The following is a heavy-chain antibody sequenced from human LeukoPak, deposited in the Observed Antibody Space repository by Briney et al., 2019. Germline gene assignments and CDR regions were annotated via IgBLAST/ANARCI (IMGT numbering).Heavy chain of an antibody. J-gene: IGHJ3*02. CDR2: ISYSGIT. D-gene: IGHD1-26*01. Sequence: SEALSLTCAVSGGSITNSSNYWGWIRQPPGKGLEWIGSISYSGITSYNPSLRSRVTISVDTSKNQFSLKVTSVTAADTAVYYCARQGAGGRAFDIWGQGTMVAVSS. V-gene: IGHV4-39*01. CDR3: ARQGAGGRAFDI. CDR1: GGSITNSSNY.